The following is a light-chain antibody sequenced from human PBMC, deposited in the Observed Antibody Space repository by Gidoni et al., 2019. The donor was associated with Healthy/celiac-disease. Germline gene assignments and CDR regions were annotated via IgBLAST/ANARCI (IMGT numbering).Light chain of an antibody. CDR2: GAS. Sequence: EIALTQSPGTLSLSPRERATLSCRASQSVRSSYLAWYQQKPGQAPRLLIYGASSRATGIPDRFSGSGSGTDFTLTISRLEPEDFAVYYCQQYGSSPRTFGQGTKVEIK. J-gene: IGKJ1*01. CDR3: QQYGSSPRT. V-gene: IGKV3-20*01. CDR1: QSVRSSY.